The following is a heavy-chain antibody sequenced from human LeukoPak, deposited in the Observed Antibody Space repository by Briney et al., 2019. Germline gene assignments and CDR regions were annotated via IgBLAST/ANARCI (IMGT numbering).Heavy chain of an antibody. J-gene: IGHJ4*02. CDR2: ITSESAHI. CDR1: VFTFRSYT. CDR3: ARVRGYSRDY. Sequence: GGSLRLSRAASVFTFRSYTMNWVRQAPGKGLDWVSSITSESAHIFYADSVKGRFTISRDNAKNSLYLQMSSLTAEDTAVYYCARVRGYSRDYWGQGTLVTVSS. D-gene: IGHD6-13*01. V-gene: IGHV3-21*01.